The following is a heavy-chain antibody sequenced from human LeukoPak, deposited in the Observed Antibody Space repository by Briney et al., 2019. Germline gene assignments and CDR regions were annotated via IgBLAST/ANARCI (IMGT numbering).Heavy chain of an antibody. Sequence: SETLSLTCTVSGYSISSRYFWGWIRQPPGKGLEWIGSIYQSGSTYYNPSLKSRVTISVDTSKDQFSVKLTSVTAADTAVYYCARPFVDYDFWSGSWNYFDYWGQGTLVTVSS. J-gene: IGHJ4*02. V-gene: IGHV4-38-2*02. CDR1: GYSISSRYF. CDR3: ARPFVDYDFWSGSWNYFDY. CDR2: IYQSGST. D-gene: IGHD3-3*01.